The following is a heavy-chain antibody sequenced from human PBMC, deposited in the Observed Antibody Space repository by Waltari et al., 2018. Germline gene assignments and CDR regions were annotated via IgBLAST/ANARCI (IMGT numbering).Heavy chain of an antibody. CDR1: GFTFRDYW. V-gene: IGHV3-7*03. CDR2: RKQDGSDQ. CDR3: ARMGATVLRSIDF. J-gene: IGHJ4*02. Sequence: EVQLVESGGGLVQPGGSLRLSCEGSGFTFRDYWMTWVRQAPGKGLEWVATRKQDGSDQYYVDSVKGRFTIARDNAKTSVYLQRNSLRAEDTAFYFCARMGATVLRSIDFWGQGTLVSVSS. D-gene: IGHD4-4*01.